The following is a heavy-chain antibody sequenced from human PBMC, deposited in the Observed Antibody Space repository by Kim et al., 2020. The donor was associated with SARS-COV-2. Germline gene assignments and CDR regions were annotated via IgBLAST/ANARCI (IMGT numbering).Heavy chain of an antibody. D-gene: IGHD5-12*01. V-gene: IGHV3-33*01. CDR3: ARAHSGYDFWGMDV. CDR1: GFTFSSYG. CDR2: IWYDGSNK. Sequence: GGSLRLSCAASGFTFSSYGMHWVRQAPGKGLEWVAVIWYDGSNKYYADSVKGRVTISRDNSKNTLYLQMNSLRAEDTAVYYCARAHSGYDFWGMDVWGQG. J-gene: IGHJ6*02.